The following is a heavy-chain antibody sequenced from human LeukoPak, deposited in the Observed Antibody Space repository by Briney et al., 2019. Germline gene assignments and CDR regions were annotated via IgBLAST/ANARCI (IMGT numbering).Heavy chain of an antibody. V-gene: IGHV3-7*01. D-gene: IGHD1-26*01. CDR2: IKEDGTET. Sequence: PGGSLRLSCAASGFMFSSNWMSWVRLAPGKGLEWVANIKEDGTETYYVDSVKGRFTISRDNSKNTLYLQMNSLRAEDTAVYYCASTPGISGSYYSSLDYWGQGTLVTVSS. CDR1: GFMFSSNW. CDR3: ASTPGISGSYYSSLDY. J-gene: IGHJ4*02.